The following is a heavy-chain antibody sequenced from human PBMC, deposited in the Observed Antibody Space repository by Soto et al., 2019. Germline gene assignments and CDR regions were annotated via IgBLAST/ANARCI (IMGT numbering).Heavy chain of an antibody. CDR3: AKGMVPDQ. V-gene: IGHV3-23*01. CDR1: GFSFRQYA. CDR2: ITATGT. J-gene: IGHJ5*02. D-gene: IGHD6-13*01. Sequence: EVHLLESGGGFVQPGGSLRLSCAASGFSFRQYAMIWVRQAPGKGLEWVSAITATGTHYADSVKGLFTISRDSSKSTLYLDINNLRVEDTAVYYCAKGMVPDQWGQGTLITVSS.